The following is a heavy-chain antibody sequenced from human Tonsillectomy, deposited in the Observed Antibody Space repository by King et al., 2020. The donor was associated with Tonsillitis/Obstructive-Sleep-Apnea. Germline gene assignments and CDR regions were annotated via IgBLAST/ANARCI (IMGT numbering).Heavy chain of an antibody. D-gene: IGHD3-22*01. J-gene: IGHJ4*02. CDR3: SRNYYDSSCYYHPVDY. CDR1: GGSFSGYY. CDR2: INHSGST. V-gene: IGHV4-34*01. Sequence: VQLQQWGAGLLKPSETLSLTCAVYGGSFSGYYWSWIRQPPGKGLEWIGEINHSGSTNYNPSLKSRVNISVDTSKNQFSLKLSSVTAADTAVYYCSRNYYDSSCYYHPVDYWGQGTLVTVSS.